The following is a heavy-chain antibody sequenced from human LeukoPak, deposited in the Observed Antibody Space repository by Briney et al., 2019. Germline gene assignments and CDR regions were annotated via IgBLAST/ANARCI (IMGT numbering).Heavy chain of an antibody. D-gene: IGHD1/OR15-1a*01. CDR3: ARERVGGNRRDDSSI. CDR2: INHVGGT. Sequence: SETPSLTCGVHGGSLNDYFWTWIRQPPGKGLEWIGEINHVGGTNYSPSLRSRVTISIDTSKNQFSLKLTSVTAADTALYYCARERVGGNRRDDSSIWAQGTMVTVSS. V-gene: IGHV4-34*01. CDR1: GGSLNDYF. J-gene: IGHJ3*02.